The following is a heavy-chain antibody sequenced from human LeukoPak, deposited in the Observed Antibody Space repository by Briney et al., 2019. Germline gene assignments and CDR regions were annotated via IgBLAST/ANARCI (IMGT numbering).Heavy chain of an antibody. CDR3: GRQGDSSAYYAGGLDY. D-gene: IGHD3-22*01. CDR2: IYYGVSS. Sequence: PSETLSLTCIVSGGSISTSAYYWGWIRQPPGKGLEWIGSIYYGVSSYYNPSLKSRVTISVDTSKNQFSLKLSSVTATDTAVYYCGRQGDSSAYYAGGLDYWGQGTLVTVSS. J-gene: IGHJ4*02. V-gene: IGHV4-39*01. CDR1: GGSISTSAYY.